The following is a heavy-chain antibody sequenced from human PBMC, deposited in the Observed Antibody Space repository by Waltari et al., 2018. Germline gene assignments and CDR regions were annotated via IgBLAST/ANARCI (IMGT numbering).Heavy chain of an antibody. Sequence: QVQLVQSGAEVKKPGASVKVSCKVSGYTLTESSMHWGRQAPGKGLEWMGGLSPEDGETIYAQKFNGRVTMTQDTSTDTAYMELGSLRSGDTAVYYCAISFDYWGQGTLVTVSS. J-gene: IGHJ4*02. CDR2: LSPEDGET. CDR1: GYTLTESS. CDR3: AISFDY. V-gene: IGHV1-24*01.